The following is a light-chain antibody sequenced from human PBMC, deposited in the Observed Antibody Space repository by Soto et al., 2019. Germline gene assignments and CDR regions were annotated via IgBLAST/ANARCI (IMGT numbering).Light chain of an antibody. V-gene: IGKV3-20*01. CDR2: GAS. J-gene: IGKJ1*01. CDR1: QSVNSNY. CDR3: QQYDSTPPT. Sequence: EIVLTQSPGTLSLSPGDRATLSCRASQSVNSNYLAWYQRKPGQAPRLLIYGASNRATDIPYRVSASGSGTDFPLTITRLEAEDFAVYYCQQYDSTPPTFGQGTKVEVK.